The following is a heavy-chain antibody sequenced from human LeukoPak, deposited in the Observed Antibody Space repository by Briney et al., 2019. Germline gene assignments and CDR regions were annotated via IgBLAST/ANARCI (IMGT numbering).Heavy chain of an antibody. V-gene: IGHV2-70*20. Sequence: SGPTLVYPTQTLTLTCTFSGFSLSTSGMCVSWVRQPPGKALEWLALIDWDDDKYFSTSMKTRLTISKDTYKNQVLLTMSNMDPVDTDTYCCARINREDYGGPRDAFDIWGQGTMVTVSS. D-gene: IGHD4-23*01. CDR2: IDWDDDK. J-gene: IGHJ3*02. CDR1: GFSLSTSGMC. CDR3: ARINREDYGGPRDAFDI.